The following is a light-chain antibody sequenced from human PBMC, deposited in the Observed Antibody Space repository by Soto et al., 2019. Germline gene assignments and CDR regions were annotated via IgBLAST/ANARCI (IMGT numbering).Light chain of an antibody. CDR3: HSYASSLSGYV. J-gene: IGLJ1*01. CDR1: SSNIGAGYE. V-gene: IGLV1-40*01. CDR2: ENN. Sequence: QSVLTQPPSVSEAPGQRVTISCTGSSSNIGAGYEAHWYQQVPGTAPKLLIYENNNRPSGVPDRFSASTSGTSASLAITGLQAEDEAEYYCHSYASSLSGYVFGTGTKLTVL.